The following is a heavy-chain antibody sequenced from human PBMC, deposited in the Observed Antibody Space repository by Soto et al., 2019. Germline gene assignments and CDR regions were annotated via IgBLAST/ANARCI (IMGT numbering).Heavy chain of an antibody. D-gene: IGHD3-10*01. CDR1: GFTFSSYG. CDR2: ISYDGSNK. Sequence: SLRLSCAASGFTFSSYGMHWVRQAPGKGLEWVAVISYDGSNKYYADSVKGRFTISRDNSKNTLYLQMNSLRAEDTAVYYCAKAIFTMVRGVKASYYYYGMDVWGQGTTVTVSS. J-gene: IGHJ6*02. V-gene: IGHV3-30*18. CDR3: AKAIFTMVRGVKASYYYYGMDV.